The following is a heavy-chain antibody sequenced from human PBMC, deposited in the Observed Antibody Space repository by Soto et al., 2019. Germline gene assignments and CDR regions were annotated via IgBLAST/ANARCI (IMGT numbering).Heavy chain of an antibody. V-gene: IGHV4-31*03. CDR1: GGSSSSGGHY. CDR2: ICYAGST. D-gene: IGHD2-21*01. Sequence: PSETLSLTCTVSGGSSSSGGHYWSWIRQHPGKGLEWIGYICYAGSTYYNPSLKSRLAISVDTSKNQFSLKLSSVTAADTAVYYCAKLRDYFDYWGQGTLVTVSS. J-gene: IGHJ4*02. CDR3: AKLRDYFDY.